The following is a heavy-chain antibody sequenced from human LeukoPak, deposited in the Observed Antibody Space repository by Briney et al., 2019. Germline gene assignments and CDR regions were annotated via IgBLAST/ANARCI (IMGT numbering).Heavy chain of an antibody. CDR2: ISSSSSYI. J-gene: IGHJ4*02. D-gene: IGHD5-18*01. Sequence: GGSLRLSCAASGFTFSSYSMNWVRQAPGRGLEWVSSISSSSSYIYYADSVKGRFTISRDNAKNSLYLQMSSLRAEDTAVYFCARDRWGYSYGGDWGQGTLVTVSS. CDR1: GFTFSSYS. V-gene: IGHV3-21*01. CDR3: ARDRWGYSYGGD.